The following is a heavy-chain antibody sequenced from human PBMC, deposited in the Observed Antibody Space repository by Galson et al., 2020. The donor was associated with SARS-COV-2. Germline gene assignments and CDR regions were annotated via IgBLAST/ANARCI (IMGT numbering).Heavy chain of an antibody. J-gene: IGHJ4*02. CDR3: ARMADGYGGYDYGSSPFDY. CDR2: IDLDNDQ. V-gene: IGHV2-70*01. Sequence: SGPTLAKPTQTLTLTCTFSGFSLPTSGMGVTWIRQPPGKHLAWHTLIDLDNDQYYHTSLKTRLTISGDTSKNQVFLKMTNMDPVDTATYYCARMADGYGGYDYGSSPFDYWGQGTLVTVSS. D-gene: IGHD5-12*01. CDR1: GFSLPTSGMG.